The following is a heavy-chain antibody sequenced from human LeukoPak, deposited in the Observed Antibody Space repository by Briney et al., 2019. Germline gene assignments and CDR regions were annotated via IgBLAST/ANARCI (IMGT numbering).Heavy chain of an antibody. CDR1: GGSISSSSYY. CDR3: ATPQGYCSSTSCYTGEFYFDY. D-gene: IGHD2-2*02. CDR2: IYYSGST. V-gene: IGHV4-39*01. J-gene: IGHJ4*02. Sequence: PSETLSLTCTVSGGSISSSSYYWGWIRQPPGKGLEWIGSIYYSGSTYYNPSLKSRVTISVDTSKNQFSLKLSSVTAADTAVYYCATPQGYCSSTSCYTGEFYFDYWGQGTLVTVSS.